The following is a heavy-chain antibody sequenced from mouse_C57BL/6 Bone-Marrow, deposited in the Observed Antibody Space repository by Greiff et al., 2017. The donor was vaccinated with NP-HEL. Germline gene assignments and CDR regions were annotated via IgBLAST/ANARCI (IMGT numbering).Heavy chain of an antibody. V-gene: IGHV1-81*01. Sequence: VQLQQSGAELARPGASVKLSCKASGYTFTSYGISWVKQRTGQGLEWIGEIYPRSGNTYYNEKFKGKATLTADKSSSTAYTELRSLTSEDSAVYFCARDLITAVVAREGYFDVWGTGTTVTVSS. CDR3: ARDLITAVVAREGYFDV. CDR2: IYPRSGNT. D-gene: IGHD1-1*01. CDR1: GYTFTSYG. J-gene: IGHJ1*03.